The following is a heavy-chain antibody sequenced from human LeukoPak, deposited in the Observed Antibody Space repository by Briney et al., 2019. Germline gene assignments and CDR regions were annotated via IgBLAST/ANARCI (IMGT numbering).Heavy chain of an antibody. CDR3: ARDGSGSYYNDY. J-gene: IGHJ4*02. D-gene: IGHD3-10*01. V-gene: IGHV1-18*01. Sequence: ASVKVSCKASDYTFTSYGISWVRQAPGQGFERMGWISGHNGNTNYAQKFQGRVTMTTDTSTSTAYMELRSLRSDDTAVYYCARDGSGSYYNDYWGQGTLVTVSS. CDR1: DYTFTSYG. CDR2: ISGHNGNT.